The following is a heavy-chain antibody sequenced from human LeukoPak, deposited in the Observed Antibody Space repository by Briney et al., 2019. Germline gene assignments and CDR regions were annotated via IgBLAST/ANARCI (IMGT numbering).Heavy chain of an antibody. D-gene: IGHD5-18*01. CDR1: GGTFSSYA. Sequence: ASVKVSCKASGGTFSSYAISWVRQAPGQGLEWMGGIIPIFGTANYAQKFQGRVTITADESTSTAYMELSSLRSEDTAVYYCAKEVYSYGPRGLDYWGQGTLVTVSS. CDR2: IIPIFGTA. CDR3: AKEVYSYGPRGLDY. J-gene: IGHJ4*02. V-gene: IGHV1-69*13.